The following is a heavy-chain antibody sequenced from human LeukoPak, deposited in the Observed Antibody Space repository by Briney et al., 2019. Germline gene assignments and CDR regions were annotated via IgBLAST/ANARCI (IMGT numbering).Heavy chain of an antibody. Sequence: PGGSLRLSCVASGLNFDDSAMHWVRQASGKGLEWVGRIRSKANSYATAYAASVKGRFTISRDDSKSTAYLQMNSLKTEDTAVYYCTRGPYGDYDQNFDYWGQGTLVTVSS. CDR2: IRSKANSYAT. CDR3: TRGPYGDYDQNFDY. J-gene: IGHJ4*02. V-gene: IGHV3-73*01. CDR1: GLNFDDSA. D-gene: IGHD4-17*01.